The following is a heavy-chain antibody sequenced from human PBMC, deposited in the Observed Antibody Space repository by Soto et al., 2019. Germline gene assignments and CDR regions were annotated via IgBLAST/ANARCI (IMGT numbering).Heavy chain of an antibody. J-gene: IGHJ5*02. D-gene: IGHD2-15*01. Sequence: SVKVSCKASGGTFSSYAISWVRQAPGQGLEWMGGIIPIFGTANYAQKFQGRVTIAADESTSTAYMELSSLRSEDTAVYYCARDVRSGGKINWFDPWGQGTLVTVSS. CDR1: GGTFSSYA. CDR3: ARDVRSGGKINWFDP. CDR2: IIPIFGTA. V-gene: IGHV1-69*13.